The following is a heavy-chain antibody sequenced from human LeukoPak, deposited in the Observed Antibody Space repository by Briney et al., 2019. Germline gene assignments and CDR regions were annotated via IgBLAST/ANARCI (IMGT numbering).Heavy chain of an antibody. CDR1: GGSFSGYC. CDR3: ARSRGNLYFQH. V-gene: IGHV4-34*01. D-gene: IGHD6-25*01. Sequence: PSETLSLTCAVYGGSFSGYCWSWIRQPPGKGLGWIGYIHYTGSTYYNPSLRSRVTISVDTSKNQFSLRLISVTAADTAMYYCARSRGNLYFQHWGQGTLVTVSS. CDR2: IHYTGST. J-gene: IGHJ1*01.